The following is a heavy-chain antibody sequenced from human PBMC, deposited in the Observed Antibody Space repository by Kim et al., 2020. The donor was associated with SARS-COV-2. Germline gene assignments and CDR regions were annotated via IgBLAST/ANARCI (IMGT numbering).Heavy chain of an antibody. J-gene: IGHJ4*02. CDR3: ARGVAGTVFDY. CDR2: A. D-gene: IGHD6-19*01. Sequence: ANYAQKFQGRVPITADESTSTAYMELSSLRSEDTAVYYCARGVAGTVFDYWGQGTLVTVSS. V-gene: IGHV1-69*01.